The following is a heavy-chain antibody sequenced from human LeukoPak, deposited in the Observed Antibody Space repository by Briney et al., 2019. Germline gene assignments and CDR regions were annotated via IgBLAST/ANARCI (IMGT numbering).Heavy chain of an antibody. CDR1: GFIFSAFG. CDR3: ASSMGFWNAEFTSITC. D-gene: IGHD3-3*01. Sequence: PGGSLRLSCAASGFIFSAFGMTWVRQAPGKGLEWVSAISSGGGVTYYADSVKGRFTISRDNSENTLFLQMDRLRAEDTAVYFCASSMGFWNAEFTSITCWGQGTLVTVSS. J-gene: IGHJ4*02. V-gene: IGHV3-23*01. CDR2: ISSGGGVT.